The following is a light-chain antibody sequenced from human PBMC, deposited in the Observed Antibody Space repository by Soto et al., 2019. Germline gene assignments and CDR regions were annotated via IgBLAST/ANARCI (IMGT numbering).Light chain of an antibody. J-gene: IGLJ3*02. CDR1: SSDVGGYNY. CDR3: SSYTSSSTPWV. CDR2: EVT. Sequence: QSALTQPASVSGSPGQWITISCTGTSSDVGGYNYVSWYEQHPDKAPKLMIYEVTKRPSGVSNRFSGSKSGNTASLTISALQAEDEAAYYCSSYTSSSTPWVFGGGTKLTVL. V-gene: IGLV2-14*01.